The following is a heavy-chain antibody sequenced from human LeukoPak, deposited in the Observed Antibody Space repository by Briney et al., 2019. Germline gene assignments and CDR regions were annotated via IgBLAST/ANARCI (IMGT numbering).Heavy chain of an antibody. CDR3: ARSPYSSSWYVYYYYYYGMDV. CDR1: GFSFNDYS. Sequence: GGSLRLSCAASGFSFNDYSIHWVRKAPAKGLEWVAVISYDGSNKYYADSVKGRFAISRDNSKNTLYLQMNSLRAEDTAVYYCARSPYSSSWYVYYYYYYGMDVWGQGTTVTVSS. D-gene: IGHD6-13*01. CDR2: ISYDGSNK. J-gene: IGHJ6*02. V-gene: IGHV3-30*09.